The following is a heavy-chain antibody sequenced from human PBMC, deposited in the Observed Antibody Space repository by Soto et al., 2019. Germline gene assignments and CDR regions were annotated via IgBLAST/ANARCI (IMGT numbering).Heavy chain of an antibody. CDR2: ISGSGGVT. D-gene: IGHD3-10*01. J-gene: IGHJ4*02. CDR1: GFTFKNYD. Sequence: EVELLESGGGLVQPGGSLRLSCVASGFTFKNYDMRWIRQAPGKGLEWVSGISGSGGVTYYADSVKGRFTISRDNSKNTLYRQMNSLRAEDTAIYYCAKNRQFRSYYESAGHYDNWGQGTLVTVS. V-gene: IGHV3-23*01. CDR3: AKNRQFRSYYESAGHYDN.